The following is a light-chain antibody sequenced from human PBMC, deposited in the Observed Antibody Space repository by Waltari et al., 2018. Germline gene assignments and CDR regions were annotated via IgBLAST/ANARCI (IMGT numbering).Light chain of an antibody. CDR3: HQAATSPLT. CDR2: GAS. V-gene: IGKV3-20*01. Sequence: EIVLTQSPGTLSLSPGEGATLSCRASQSITNNYLAWYQQKHGQAPRLLIDGASRRATGIPDRLSGSGSGTDFTLTISRLEPEDFAVYYCHQAATSPLTFGGGTKVEIK. CDR1: QSITNNY. J-gene: IGKJ4*01.